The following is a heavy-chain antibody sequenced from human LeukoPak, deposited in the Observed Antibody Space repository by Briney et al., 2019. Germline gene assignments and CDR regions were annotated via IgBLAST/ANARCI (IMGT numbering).Heavy chain of an antibody. V-gene: IGHV1-2*02. CDR2: INPNSGGT. CDR3: ASNHYCSGSPTDDAFDI. D-gene: IGHD3-10*01. Sequence: ASVKVSCKASGYTFTGYYMHWVRQAPGQGLEWMGWINPNSGGTNYAQKFQGRVTMTRDTSISTAYMELSRLRSDDTAVYYCASNHYCSGSPTDDAFDIWGQGTMDTVSS. CDR1: GYTFTGYY. J-gene: IGHJ3*02.